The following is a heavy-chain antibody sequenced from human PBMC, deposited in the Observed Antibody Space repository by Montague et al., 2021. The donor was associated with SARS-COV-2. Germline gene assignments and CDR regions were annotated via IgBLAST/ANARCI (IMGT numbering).Heavy chain of an antibody. CDR3: AGDRGRFWHFDL. J-gene: IGHJ2*01. Sequence: SETLSLTCTVSGGSISSYYWNWIRQSPGKGLKWIGYIYYSGSTEYDPSLKSRVTISVDTSKSQMSLRLNSVTVADTAVYYCAGDRGRFWHFDLWGRGTLVTVSS. CDR2: IYYSGST. V-gene: IGHV4-59*01. D-gene: IGHD5-12*01. CDR1: GGSISSYY.